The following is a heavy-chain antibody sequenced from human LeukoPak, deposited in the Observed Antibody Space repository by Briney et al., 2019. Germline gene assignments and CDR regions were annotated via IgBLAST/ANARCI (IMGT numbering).Heavy chain of an antibody. CDR3: AKDYFSDSGSYPTPLRYFDY. V-gene: IGHV3-9*01. Sequence: GGSLRLSCAASGFRFDDYAMHWVRQAPGKGLEWVSGISWNSGTLAYADSVKGRFTISRDNSKNTLYLQMNSLRAEDTAVYYCAKDYFSDSGSYPTPLRYFDYWGQGTLVTVSS. D-gene: IGHD1-26*01. CDR2: ISWNSGTL. CDR1: GFRFDDYA. J-gene: IGHJ4*02.